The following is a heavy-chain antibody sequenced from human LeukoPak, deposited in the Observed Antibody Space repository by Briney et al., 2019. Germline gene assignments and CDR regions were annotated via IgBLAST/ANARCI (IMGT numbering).Heavy chain of an antibody. V-gene: IGHV3-21*01. CDR3: AKVRDTFGLYYYMDV. Sequence: GGSLRLSCAASEFTFSSYTMNWVRQAPGKGLEWVSSISSSSYYIYYADSVKGRFTISRDNAKNSLYLQMNSLRAEDTAVYYCAKVRDTFGLYYYMDVWGQGTTLIVSS. CDR2: ISSSSYYI. D-gene: IGHD3-16*02. CDR1: EFTFSSYT. J-gene: IGHJ6*03.